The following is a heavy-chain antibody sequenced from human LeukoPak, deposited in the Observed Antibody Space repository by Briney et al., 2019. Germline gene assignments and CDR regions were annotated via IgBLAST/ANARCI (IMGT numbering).Heavy chain of an antibody. CDR1: GFTFTNYN. D-gene: IGHD3-16*01. V-gene: IGHV3-21*01. Sequence: PGGSLRLSCAASGFTFTNYNMNWVRQAPVKGLEWVASITKNNNDIYNRDSVRGRFTISRDNAKNSLYLQMDSLRAEDTATYYCARWGLYENRGDAFDIWGQGTMVTVSS. CDR3: ARWGLYENRGDAFDI. J-gene: IGHJ3*02. CDR2: ITKNNNDI.